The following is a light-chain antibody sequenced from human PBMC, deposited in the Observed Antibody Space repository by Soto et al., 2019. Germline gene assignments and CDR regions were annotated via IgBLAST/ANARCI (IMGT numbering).Light chain of an antibody. CDR2: EGS. J-gene: IGLJ2*01. Sequence: QSVLTQPASVSGSPGQSITISCTGTSSDIGSYNLVSWYQQHPGKAPKVMIYEGSKRPSGVSSRFSGSTSGNTASLTISGLQAEDEAAYYCCSYAGSTTFVFGGGTQLTVL. CDR1: SSDIGSYNL. V-gene: IGLV2-23*03. CDR3: CSYAGSTTFV.